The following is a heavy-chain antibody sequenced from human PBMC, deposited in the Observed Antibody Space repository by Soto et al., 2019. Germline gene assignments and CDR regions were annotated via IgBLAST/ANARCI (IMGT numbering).Heavy chain of an antibody. D-gene: IGHD4-17*01. V-gene: IGHV4-30-4*01. CDR3: ARIHFGDEPSYYYYGMDV. J-gene: IGHJ6*02. Sequence: QVQLQESGPGVVKPSQTLSLTCTVSGGSFSSVDYYWSRVRQPPGKGLEWIGYIYYTGSTLNNPTLESRVSISIETCKTQFSMKLSSVTAAHTAVYYCARIHFGDEPSYYYYGMDVWGHGTTVTVSS. CDR1: GGSFSSVDYY. CDR2: IYYTGST.